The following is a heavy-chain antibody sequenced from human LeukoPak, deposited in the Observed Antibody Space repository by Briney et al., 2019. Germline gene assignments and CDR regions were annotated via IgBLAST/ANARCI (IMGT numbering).Heavy chain of an antibody. V-gene: IGHV1-18*01. J-gene: IGHJ4*02. D-gene: IGHD5-18*01. CDR1: GYTFTSYG. CDR2: ISAYNGNT. Sequence: ASVKVSCKASGYTFTSYGISWVRQAPGQGHEWMGWISAYNGNTNYAQKFQGRVTITADKSTSTAYMELSSLRSEDTAVYYCARGEGGYSYGSYFDYWGQGTLVTVSS. CDR3: ARGEGGYSYGSYFDY.